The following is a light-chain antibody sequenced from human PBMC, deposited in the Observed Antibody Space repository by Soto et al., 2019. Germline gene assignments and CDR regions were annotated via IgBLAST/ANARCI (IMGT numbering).Light chain of an antibody. CDR3: CSYAGSYPYV. V-gene: IGLV2-11*01. CDR1: SSDVGGYNY. CDR2: DVS. Sequence: QSVLTQPRSVSGSPGQSVTISCTGTSSDVGGYNYVSWYQQHPGKAPKLMIYDVSKRPSGVPDRFSGSKSGNTASLTISGLQAEDEADYYCCSYAGSYPYVFGTGTKVNV. J-gene: IGLJ1*01.